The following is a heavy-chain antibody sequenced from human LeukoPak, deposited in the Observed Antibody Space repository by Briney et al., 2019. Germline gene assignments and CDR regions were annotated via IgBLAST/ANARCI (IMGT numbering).Heavy chain of an antibody. CDR1: GYTFTSYA. J-gene: IGHJ4*02. CDR3: AREGQQLAFDY. V-gene: IGHV1-69*06. CDR2: IIPIFGTA. D-gene: IGHD6-13*01. Sequence: GASVKVSCKASGYTFTSYAMNWVRQAPGQGLEWMGGIIPIFGTANYAQKFQGRVTITADKSTSTAYMELSSLRSEDTAVYYCAREGQQLAFDYWGQGTLVTVSS.